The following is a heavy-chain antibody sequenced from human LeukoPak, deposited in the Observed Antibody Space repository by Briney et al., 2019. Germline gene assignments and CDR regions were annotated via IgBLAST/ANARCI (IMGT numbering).Heavy chain of an antibody. Sequence: GGSLRLSCAASGFTFSSYAMHWVRQAPGKGLEYVSAISSNGGSTYYANSVKGRFTISRDNSKNTLYLQMGSLRAEDMAVYYCARDHSMAFDYWGQGTLVTVSS. D-gene: IGHD2/OR15-2a*01. CDR2: ISSNGGST. J-gene: IGHJ4*02. CDR3: ARDHSMAFDY. CDR1: GFTFSSYA. V-gene: IGHV3-64*01.